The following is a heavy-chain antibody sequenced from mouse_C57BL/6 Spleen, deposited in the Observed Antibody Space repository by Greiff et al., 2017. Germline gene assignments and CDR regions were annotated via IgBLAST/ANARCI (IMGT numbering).Heavy chain of an antibody. V-gene: IGHV5-16*01. D-gene: IGHD2-3*01. CDR3: ARMDDGYYYFDY. CDR1: GFTFSDYY. J-gene: IGHJ2*01. CDR2: INYDGSST. Sequence: DVKLVESEGGLVQPGSSMKLSCTASGFTFSDYYMAWVRQVPEKGLEWVANINYDGSSTYYLDSLKSRFIISRDNAKNILYLQMSSLKSEDTATYYCARMDDGYYYFDYWGQGTTLTVSS.